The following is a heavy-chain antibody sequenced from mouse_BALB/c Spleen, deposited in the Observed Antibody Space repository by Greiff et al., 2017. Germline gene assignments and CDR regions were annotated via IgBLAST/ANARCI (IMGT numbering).Heavy chain of an antibody. D-gene: IGHD2-14*01. Sequence: EVQRVESGGGLVQPGGSRKLSCAASGFTFSSFGMHWVRQAPEKGLEWVAYISSGSSTIYYADTVKGRFTISRDNPKNTLFLQMTSLRSEDTAMYYCARSNYRYDGYYFDYWGQGTTLTVSS. CDR1: GFTFSSFG. J-gene: IGHJ2*01. CDR3: ARSNYRYDGYYFDY. CDR2: ISSGSSTI. V-gene: IGHV5-17*02.